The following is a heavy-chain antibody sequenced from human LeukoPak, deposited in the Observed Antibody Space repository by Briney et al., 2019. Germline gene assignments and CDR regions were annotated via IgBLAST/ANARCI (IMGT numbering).Heavy chain of an antibody. CDR1: GFTFTTYW. V-gene: IGHV3-7*03. Sequence: PGGSLRLSCAASGFTFTTYWMSWVRQAPGKGLEWVANIQQDGTEKYYVDSVKGRFTISRDNAKNSLYLQMNSLRAEDTALYHCARDQLDTAMDALWDYYYYMDVWGKGTTVTISS. CDR3: ARDQLDTAMDALWDYYYYMDV. D-gene: IGHD5-18*01. J-gene: IGHJ6*03. CDR2: IQQDGTEK.